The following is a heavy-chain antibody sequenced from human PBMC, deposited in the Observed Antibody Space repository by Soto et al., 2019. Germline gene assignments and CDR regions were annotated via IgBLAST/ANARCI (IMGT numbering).Heavy chain of an antibody. Sequence: ASVKVSCKASGYTFTSYAMHRGRQAPGQRLEWMGWINAGNGKTKYSQKFQGRVTITRDTSASTAYMELSSLRSEDTAVYYCARPYSSSWYVEHAFDIWGQGTMVTVSS. CDR1: GYTFTSYA. D-gene: IGHD6-13*01. J-gene: IGHJ3*02. CDR3: ARPYSSSWYVEHAFDI. CDR2: INAGNGKT. V-gene: IGHV1-3*01.